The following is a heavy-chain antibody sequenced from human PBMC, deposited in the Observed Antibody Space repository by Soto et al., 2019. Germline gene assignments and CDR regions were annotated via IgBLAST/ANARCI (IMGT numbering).Heavy chain of an antibody. CDR3: ARDPAEKNFGFYFNL. Sequence: SVKVSCKASGGTFSNHAVNWVRQAPGQGLEWVGGIIPLFESTIYAQKLQGRVTMTADEDLTTAYMELNSLRSEDTAIYYCARDPAEKNFGFYFNLWGRGTLVTVSS. CDR2: IIPLFEST. V-gene: IGHV1-69*13. CDR1: GGTFSNHA. D-gene: IGHD3-16*01. J-gene: IGHJ2*01.